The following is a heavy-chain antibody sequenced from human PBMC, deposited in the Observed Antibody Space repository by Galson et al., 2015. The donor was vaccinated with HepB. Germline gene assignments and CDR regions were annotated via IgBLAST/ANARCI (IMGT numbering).Heavy chain of an antibody. V-gene: IGHV3-30-3*01. Sequence: SLRLSCAASGFTFSSYAMHWVRQAPGKGLEWVAVISYDGSNKYYADSVKGRFTISRDNSKNTLYLQMNSLRAEDTAVYYCARAFGYNGGDDIWGQGTMVTVSS. CDR2: ISYDGSNK. CDR3: ARAFGYNGGDDI. J-gene: IGHJ3*02. CDR1: GFTFSSYA. D-gene: IGHD5-24*01.